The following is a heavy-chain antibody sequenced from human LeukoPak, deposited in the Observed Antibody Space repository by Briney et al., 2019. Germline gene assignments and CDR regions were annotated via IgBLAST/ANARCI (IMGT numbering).Heavy chain of an antibody. CDR1: GFTFSSYE. Sequence: PGGSLRLSCAASGFTFSSYEMSWVRQAPGKGLEWVSYISSSGSTIYYADSVKGRFTTSRDNAKNSLYLQMNSLRAEDTAVYYCARDKDYGGNSYGMDVWGQGTTVTVSS. D-gene: IGHD4-23*01. V-gene: IGHV3-48*03. J-gene: IGHJ6*02. CDR3: ARDKDYGGNSYGMDV. CDR2: ISSSGSTI.